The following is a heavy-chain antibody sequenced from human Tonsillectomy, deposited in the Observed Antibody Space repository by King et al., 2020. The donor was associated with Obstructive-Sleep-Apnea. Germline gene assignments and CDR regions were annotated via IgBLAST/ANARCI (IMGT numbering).Heavy chain of an antibody. D-gene: IGHD1-7*01. Sequence: VQLQESGPGLVKPSETLSLTCTVSGYSISSGHYWGWVRQPPGKGLEWIGTIYHSGSTYYNPSLKSRVTISVDTSKNPFSLKLSSVTAADTAVFHCARGRAQTGTAGHFFDHWGQGTLVTVSS. J-gene: IGHJ5*02. CDR1: GYSISSGHY. CDR3: ARGRAQTGTAGHFFDH. V-gene: IGHV4-38-2*02. CDR2: IYHSGST.